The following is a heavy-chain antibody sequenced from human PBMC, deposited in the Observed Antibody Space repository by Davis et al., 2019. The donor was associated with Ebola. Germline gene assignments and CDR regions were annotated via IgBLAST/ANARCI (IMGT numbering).Heavy chain of an antibody. CDR1: GGSISSYY. J-gene: IGHJ4*02. Sequence: SETLSLTCTVSGGSISSYYWSWIRQHTGKGLEWIGYIYYSGSTNYNPSLKSRVTISVDTSKNQFSLKLSSVTAADTAVYYCASLADWNYVYWGQGTLVAASS. V-gene: IGHV4-59*01. D-gene: IGHD1-7*01. CDR3: ASLADWNYVY. CDR2: IYYSGST.